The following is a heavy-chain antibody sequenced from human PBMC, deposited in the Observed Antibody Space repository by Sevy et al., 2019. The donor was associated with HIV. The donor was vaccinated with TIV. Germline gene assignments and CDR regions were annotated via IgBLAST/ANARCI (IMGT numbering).Heavy chain of an antibody. D-gene: IGHD1-7*01. J-gene: IGHJ6*02. CDR2: ISYDGSNK. CDR1: GFTFSSYA. V-gene: IGHV3-30*04. CDR3: ARDVWAGTTYYYYGMDV. Sequence: GGSLRLSCAASGFTFSSYAMHWVRQAPGKGLEWVAVISYDGSNKYYADSVKGRFTNSRDNSKNTLYLQRNSLRAEDTAVYYCARDVWAGTTYYYYGMDVWGQGTTVTVSS.